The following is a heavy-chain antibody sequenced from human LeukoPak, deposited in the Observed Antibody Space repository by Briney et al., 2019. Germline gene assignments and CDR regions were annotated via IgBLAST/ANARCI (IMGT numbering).Heavy chain of an antibody. V-gene: IGHV4-38-2*02. Sequence: PSETLSLTCSVSGYSISSGYYWGWIRQPPGKGLEWIGSIYHSGNTYYNPSLGGRVAISVDTSNSQFSLRLSSVTAADTAVYYCAREGYYDFWTPAYYFDNWGQGTLVTVSS. CDR1: GYSISSGYY. D-gene: IGHD3-3*01. CDR3: AREGYYDFWTPAYYFDN. J-gene: IGHJ4*02. CDR2: IYHSGNT.